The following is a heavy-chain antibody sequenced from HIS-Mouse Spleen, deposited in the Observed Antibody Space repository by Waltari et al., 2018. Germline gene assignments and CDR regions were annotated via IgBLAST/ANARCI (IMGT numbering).Heavy chain of an antibody. Sequence: QVQLVQSGAEVKKPGASVTVSCKASGNPLPGYYLHSGRQAPGQGLEWMGWINPNSGGTNDAQKFQGRVTMTRDTSISTAYMELSRLRSDDTAVYYCARTGALDAFDIWGQGTMVTVSS. CDR2: INPNSGGT. CDR1: GNPLPGYY. V-gene: IGHV1-2*02. D-gene: IGHD7-27*01. J-gene: IGHJ3*02. CDR3: ARTGALDAFDI.